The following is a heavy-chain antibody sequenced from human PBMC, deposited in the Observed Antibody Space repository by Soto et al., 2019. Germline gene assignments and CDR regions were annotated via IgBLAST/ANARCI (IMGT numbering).Heavy chain of an antibody. CDR1: GFSLSTGGVA. D-gene: IGHD7-27*01. J-gene: IGHJ6*02. CDR3: ASRPNWGMEGQSA. Sequence: SGPTLVKPTQTLTLTCSFSGFSLSTGGVAVGWIRQPPGKALEWLTLIYWNDDRRYSPSLKSRLTVTKDTSRNQVVLTMTNMDPVDTATYHCASRPNWGMEGQSAWGQGTTVTDSS. V-gene: IGHV2-5*01. CDR2: IYWNDDR.